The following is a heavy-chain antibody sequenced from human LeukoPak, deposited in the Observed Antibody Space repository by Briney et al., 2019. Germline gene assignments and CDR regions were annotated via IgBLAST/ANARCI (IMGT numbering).Heavy chain of an antibody. J-gene: IGHJ4*02. V-gene: IGHV3-48*04. CDR3: AREISYDYVWGSYRYVDY. CDR1: GFTFSSYW. Sequence: GGSLRLSCAASGFTFSSYWMSWVRQAPGKGLEWVSYISSSGSTIYYADSVKGRFTISRDNAKNSLYLQMNSLRAEDTAVYYCAREISYDYVWGSYRYVDYWGQGTLVTVSS. CDR2: ISSSGSTI. D-gene: IGHD3-16*02.